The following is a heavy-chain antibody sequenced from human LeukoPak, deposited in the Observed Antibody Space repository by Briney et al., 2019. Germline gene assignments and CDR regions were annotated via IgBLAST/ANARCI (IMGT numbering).Heavy chain of an antibody. CDR2: IWYDGSNK. J-gene: IGHJ4*02. CDR1: GFTFSSYG. CDR3: ARWEENWNDAIDY. Sequence: PGSSLRLSCAASGFTFSSYGMHWVRQAPGKGLEWVAVIWYDGSNKYYADSVKGRFTISRDNSKNTLYLQMNSLRAEDTAVYYCARWEENWNDAIDYWGQGTLVTVSS. D-gene: IGHD1-1*01. V-gene: IGHV3-33*01.